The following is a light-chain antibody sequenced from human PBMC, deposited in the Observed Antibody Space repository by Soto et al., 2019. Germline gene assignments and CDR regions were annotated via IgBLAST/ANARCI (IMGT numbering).Light chain of an antibody. Sequence: ILMTQSPVTLSVSPWERATLSCRASQGVSSNLAWYQQKPGQAPSLLIYGAFTRATGIPARFSGSGSGTEFTLTITSLQSEDSAVYYCQEYNYWHPITFGGGTKVDIK. J-gene: IGKJ4*01. CDR1: QGVSSN. CDR3: QEYNYWHPIT. CDR2: GAF. V-gene: IGKV3-15*01.